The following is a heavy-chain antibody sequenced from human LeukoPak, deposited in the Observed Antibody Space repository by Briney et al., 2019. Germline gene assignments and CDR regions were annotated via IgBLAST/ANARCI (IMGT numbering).Heavy chain of an antibody. CDR2: IYTSGST. CDR3: ARLRKRGAFDI. CDR1: GGSISSGSYY. V-gene: IGHV4-61*02. Sequence: SETLSLTCTVSGGSISSGSYYWSWIRQPAGKGLEWIGRIYTSGSTNYNPSLKSRVTISVDKSKNQFSLKLSSVTAADTAVYYCARLRKRGAFDIWGQGTMVTVSS. J-gene: IGHJ3*02.